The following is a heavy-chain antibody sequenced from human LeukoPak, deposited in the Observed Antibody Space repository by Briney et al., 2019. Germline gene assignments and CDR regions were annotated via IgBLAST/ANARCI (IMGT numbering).Heavy chain of an antibody. J-gene: IGHJ4*02. CDR1: GFTVSSNF. Sequence: GSLRLSCAASGFTVSSNFLNWVRQAPGKGLEWVSVIYSGGSTYYADSVKGRFTISRDNSKNTLYLQMNSLRAEDTAVYYCARDAGYGSGSFDCWGQGTLVTVSS. V-gene: IGHV3-53*01. CDR3: ARDAGYGSGSFDC. CDR2: IYSGGST. D-gene: IGHD3-10*01.